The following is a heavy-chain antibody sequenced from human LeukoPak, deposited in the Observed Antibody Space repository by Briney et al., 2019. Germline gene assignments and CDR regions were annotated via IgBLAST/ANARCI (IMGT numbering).Heavy chain of an antibody. Sequence: PGGSLRLSCAASGLTFRTYAMSWVRQAPGKGLEWVSSISISSNYIYYTDSVKGRFTISRDNAKNSLYLQMNSLRAEDTAVYYCARGSRFGVVERDAFDIWGQGTMVTVSS. V-gene: IGHV3-21*01. CDR3: ARGSRFGVVERDAFDI. CDR1: GLTFRTYA. D-gene: IGHD3-3*01. J-gene: IGHJ3*02. CDR2: ISISSNYI.